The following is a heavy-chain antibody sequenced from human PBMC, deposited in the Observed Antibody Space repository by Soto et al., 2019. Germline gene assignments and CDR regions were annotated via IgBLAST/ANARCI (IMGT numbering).Heavy chain of an antibody. Sequence: ASVKVSCKASGFTFTKYYMHWVRQAPGQGLEWMGMINPSGDSTSYAQKFQGRFTMTRDTSTSTVNVELSSLRSEDTAVYFCARGYSGYENFDNWGQGTLVTVSS. V-gene: IGHV1-46*03. CDR3: ARGYSGYENFDN. J-gene: IGHJ4*02. D-gene: IGHD5-12*01. CDR1: GFTFTKYY. CDR2: INPSGDST.